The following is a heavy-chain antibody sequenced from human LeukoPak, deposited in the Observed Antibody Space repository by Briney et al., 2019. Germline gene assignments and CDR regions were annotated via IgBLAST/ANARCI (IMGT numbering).Heavy chain of an antibody. Sequence: GGSLRLSCAASKFTFSSYAMSWVRQAPGKGLEWVSSISGSGARTYSAESVKGRFTISRDNSKNTLYLQMNSLTAEDTAVYYCAKDYSSYDSQGADYFDYWGQGTLVTVSS. CDR3: AKDYSSYDSQGADYFDY. CDR2: ISGSGART. V-gene: IGHV3-23*01. CDR1: KFTFSSYA. J-gene: IGHJ4*02. D-gene: IGHD5-12*01.